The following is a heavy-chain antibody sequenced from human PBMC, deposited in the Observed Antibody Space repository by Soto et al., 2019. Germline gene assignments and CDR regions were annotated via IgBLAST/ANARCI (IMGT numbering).Heavy chain of an antibody. V-gene: IGHV4-31*03. CDR2: IYYSGTT. CDR1: GGSISSEGYY. D-gene: IGHD5-18*01. J-gene: IGHJ4*02. CDR3: ARGRGYSYGPYYFDY. Sequence: KPSETVSLTCTVSGGSISSEGYYWSWFRQLPGKGLEWIGDIYYSGTTYHNPSLRSRLTISGDASKNQFSLKLSSVTAADTALYYCARGRGYSYGPYYFDYWGQGTLVTVSS.